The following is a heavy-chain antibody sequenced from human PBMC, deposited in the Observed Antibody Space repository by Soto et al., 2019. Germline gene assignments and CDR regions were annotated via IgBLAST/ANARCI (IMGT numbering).Heavy chain of an antibody. CDR1: GFTFSSYW. Sequence: EVQLVESGGGLVQPGGSLRLSCAASGFTFSSYWMHWVRQAPGKGLVWVSRINNDGSSTSYADSVKGRLTISRDNAKNTLYLQVNRLRAEDTAVYYWAGGGVAGAGTYYNDYWGRGTLVTVSS. CDR2: INNDGSST. CDR3: AGGGVAGAGTYYNDY. V-gene: IGHV3-74*01. J-gene: IGHJ4*02. D-gene: IGHD3-10*01.